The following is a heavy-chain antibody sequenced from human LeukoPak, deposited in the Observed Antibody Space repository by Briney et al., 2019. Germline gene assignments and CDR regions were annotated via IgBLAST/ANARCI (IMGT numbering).Heavy chain of an antibody. CDR1: GGSFSGYY. Sequence: PSETLSLTCAVYGGSFSGYYWSWIRQPPGKGLEWIGEINHSGSTNYNPSLKSRVTISLDTSKNQFSLKLSSVTAADTAVYYCARKRITMVRGVIKSGAFDIWGQGTMVTVSS. V-gene: IGHV4-34*01. D-gene: IGHD3-10*01. CDR2: INHSGST. J-gene: IGHJ3*02. CDR3: ARKRITMVRGVIKSGAFDI.